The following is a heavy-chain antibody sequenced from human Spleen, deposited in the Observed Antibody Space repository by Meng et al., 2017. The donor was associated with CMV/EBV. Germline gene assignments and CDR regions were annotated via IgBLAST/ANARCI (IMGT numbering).Heavy chain of an antibody. CDR2: ISYDGSNK. Sequence: SCAASGFTFSSYAMHWVRQAPGKGLEWVAVISYDGSNKYYADSVKGRFTISRDNSKNTLYLQMNSLRAEDTAVYYCAREYSSSWADHFDYWGQGTLVTVSS. CDR1: GFTFSSYA. V-gene: IGHV3-30-3*01. J-gene: IGHJ4*02. D-gene: IGHD6-13*01. CDR3: AREYSSSWADHFDY.